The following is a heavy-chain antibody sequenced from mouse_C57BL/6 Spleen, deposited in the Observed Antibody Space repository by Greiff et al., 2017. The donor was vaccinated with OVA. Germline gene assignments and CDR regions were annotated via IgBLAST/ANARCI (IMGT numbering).Heavy chain of an antibody. CDR1: GYTFTDYE. CDR2: IDPETGGT. D-gene: IGHD1-1*01. V-gene: IGHV1-15*01. J-gene: IGHJ1*03. CDR3: TRTYGSSYLWYFDV. Sequence: QVQLQQSGAELVRPGASVTLSCKASGYTFTDYEMHWVKQTPVHGLEWIGAIDPETGGTAYNQKFKGKAILTADKSSSTAYMELRSLTSEDSAVYYCTRTYGSSYLWYFDVWGTGTTVTVSS.